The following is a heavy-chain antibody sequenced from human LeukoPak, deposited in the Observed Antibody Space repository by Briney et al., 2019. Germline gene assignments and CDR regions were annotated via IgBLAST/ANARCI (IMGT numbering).Heavy chain of an antibody. J-gene: IGHJ6*04. V-gene: IGHV1-46*01. Sequence: GASVKVSCKASGDTFTDYYMHWVRQAPGQGLEWMGIINPNGGSTSYAQKFQGRVTMTRDTSTSTVFMELSSLRSEDTAVYYCARLARLTLIRGVTAYHSLDVWGKGTKVTVSS. CDR2: INPNGGST. CDR1: GDTFTDYY. CDR3: ARLARLTLIRGVTAYHSLDV. D-gene: IGHD3-10*01.